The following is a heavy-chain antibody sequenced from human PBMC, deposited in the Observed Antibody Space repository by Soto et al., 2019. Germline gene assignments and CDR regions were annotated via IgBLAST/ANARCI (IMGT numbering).Heavy chain of an antibody. CDR2: ISYDGSNQ. V-gene: IGHV3-30*18. D-gene: IGHD2-2*01. J-gene: IGHJ4*02. Sequence: QVQLVESGGGVVQPGRSLRLSCAASGFSFSLYGMHWVRQAPGKGLEWVAAISYDGSNQFYVDSVKGRFTISRDNSKNTLYLQMNSLRTEDTAVYHCGKKFDGPVAAAPDYWGQGTLITVSS. CDR3: GKKFDGPVAAAPDY. CDR1: GFSFSLYG.